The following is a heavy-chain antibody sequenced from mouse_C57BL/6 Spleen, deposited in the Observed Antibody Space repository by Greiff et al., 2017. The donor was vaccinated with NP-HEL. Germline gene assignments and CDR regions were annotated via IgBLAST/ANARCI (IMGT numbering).Heavy chain of an antibody. CDR3: ARAHSYYYGSSQYFDV. Sequence: VQLQQSGPELVKPGASVKIPCKASGYTFTDYNMDWVKQSHGKSLEWIGDINPNNGGTIYNQKFKGKATLTVDKSSSTAYMELRSLTSEDTAVYYCARAHSYYYGSSQYFDVWGTGTTVTVSS. CDR1: GYTFTDYN. D-gene: IGHD1-1*01. V-gene: IGHV1-18*01. J-gene: IGHJ1*03. CDR2: INPNNGGT.